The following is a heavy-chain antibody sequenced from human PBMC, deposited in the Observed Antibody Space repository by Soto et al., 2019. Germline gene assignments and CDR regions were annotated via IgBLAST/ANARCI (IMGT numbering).Heavy chain of an antibody. CDR1: GGSISSYY. J-gene: IGHJ4*02. CDR3: ARERGNFDY. V-gene: IGHV4-59*01. Sequence: PSETLSLTCTVSGGSISSYYLSWIRQPPGKGLEWIGYIYYSGSTNYNPSLKSRVTISVDTSKNQFSLKLSSVTAADTAVYYCARERGNFDYWGQGTLVTVSS. CDR2: IYYSGST.